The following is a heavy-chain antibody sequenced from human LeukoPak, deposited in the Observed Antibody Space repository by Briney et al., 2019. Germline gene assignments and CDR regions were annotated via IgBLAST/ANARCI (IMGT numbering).Heavy chain of an antibody. CDR2: ISYDGSNK. V-gene: IGHV3-30*18. J-gene: IGHJ4*02. CDR3: AKTHDSSGYSEIDY. D-gene: IGHD3-22*01. Sequence: GGSLRLSCAASGFIFSSYGMHWVRQAPGKGLEWVAVISYDGSNKYYADSVRGRFTISRDNSKNTLYLQMNSLRAEDTAVYYCAKTHDSSGYSEIDYWGQGTLVTVSS. CDR1: GFIFSSYG.